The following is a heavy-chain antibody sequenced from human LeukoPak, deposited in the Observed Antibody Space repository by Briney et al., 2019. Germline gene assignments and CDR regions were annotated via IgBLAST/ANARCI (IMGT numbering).Heavy chain of an antibody. J-gene: IGHJ3*02. CDR1: GFTFSSYS. D-gene: IGHD1-26*01. CDR2: ISRSSSYI. Sequence: PGGSLRLSCAASGFTFSSYSMNWVRQAPGKGLEWVSSISRSSSYIYYADSVKGRFTISRDNPKNSLYLQMNSLRAEDTAIYYCARTIVGAADDDAFDIWGQGTMVTVSS. V-gene: IGHV3-21*01. CDR3: ARTIVGAADDDAFDI.